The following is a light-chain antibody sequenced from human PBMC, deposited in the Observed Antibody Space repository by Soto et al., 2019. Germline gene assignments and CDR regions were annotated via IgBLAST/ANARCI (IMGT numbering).Light chain of an antibody. Sequence: EIVWTQSPGTLSVSPGERATLSCRASQTISSSYLAWYRQKPGQAPSLLIYGTSSRATGIPDRFSGSGSGTDFTLTISRLEPEDSAIYYCQQYGSWTFGQGTKVEIK. CDR3: QQYGSWT. CDR1: QTISSSY. V-gene: IGKV3-20*01. CDR2: GTS. J-gene: IGKJ1*01.